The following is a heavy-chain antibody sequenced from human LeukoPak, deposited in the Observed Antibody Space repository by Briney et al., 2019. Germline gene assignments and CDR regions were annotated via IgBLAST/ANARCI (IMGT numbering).Heavy chain of an antibody. CDR3: AKDFLPPVVSATPLSFYFGMDL. J-gene: IGHJ6*02. V-gene: IGHV3-9*01. Sequence: GGSLRLSCAASGFTFDGYAMHWVRQAPGKGLEWVSGISWNSDTITYADSVKGRFTISRDNAKKSLYLQMNSLRAEDTALYYCAKDFLPPVVSATPLSFYFGMDLWGHGTTVSVSS. CDR1: GFTFDGYA. D-gene: IGHD2-15*01. CDR2: ISWNSDTI.